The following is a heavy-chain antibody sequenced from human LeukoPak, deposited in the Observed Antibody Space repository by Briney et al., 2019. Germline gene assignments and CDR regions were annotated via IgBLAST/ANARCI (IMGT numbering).Heavy chain of an antibody. J-gene: IGHJ4*02. D-gene: IGHD5-12*01. Sequence: GSLRLSCAGSGFTFRNYAMHWVRQAPVTGLQYVSAISTNGSRTFYANSVKDRFTISRDNAKDTVYLQMDSLRADDTAVYYCVRDSFYTGYDRGFGYWGQGALVTVSS. CDR2: ISTNGSRT. CDR1: GFTFRNYA. CDR3: VRDSFYTGYDRGFGY. V-gene: IGHV3-64*01.